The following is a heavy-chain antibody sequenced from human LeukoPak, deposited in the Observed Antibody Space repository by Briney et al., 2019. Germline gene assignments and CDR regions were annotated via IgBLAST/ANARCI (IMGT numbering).Heavy chain of an antibody. CDR1: GFTVSSNY. CDR2: IYAGGTT. V-gene: IGHV3-66*01. J-gene: IGHJ3*01. D-gene: IGHD6-25*01. Sequence: GGSLRLSCVASGFTVSSNYMTWVRQAPGKGLEWVSIIYAGGTTYYADSVKGRYTISRDNSKNTLYLQRNSRRAEDTAVYYCARGRASAFDVWGEGTTVTVSS. CDR3: ARGRASAFDV.